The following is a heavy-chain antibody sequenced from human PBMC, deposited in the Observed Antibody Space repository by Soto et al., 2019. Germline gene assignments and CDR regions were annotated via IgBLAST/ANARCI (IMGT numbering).Heavy chain of an antibody. Sequence: VQLVESGGGVVQPGRSLRLSCAASGFTFSSYAMHWVRQAPGKGLEWVAVISYDGSNKYYADSVKGRFTISRDNSKNTLYLQMNSLRAEDTAVYYCARTYPTFDYWGQGTLVTVSS. J-gene: IGHJ4*02. V-gene: IGHV3-30-3*01. CDR3: ARTYPTFDY. CDR2: ISYDGSNK. CDR1: GFTFSSYA.